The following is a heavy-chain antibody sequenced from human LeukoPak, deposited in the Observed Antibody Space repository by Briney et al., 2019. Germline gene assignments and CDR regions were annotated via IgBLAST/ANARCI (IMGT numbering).Heavy chain of an antibody. V-gene: IGHV4-31*03. J-gene: IGHJ4*02. Sequence: SDTLSLTCTVSGGSISSGAYYWTWIRQHPVKGLEWIGYVYYSGNIHYNPSLKGRVTISLDTSKDQFSLKLTSVTVADTAVYYCARDSRGVFDSWGQGSLVTVSS. CDR1: GGSISSGAYY. CDR3: ARDSRGVFDS. CDR2: VYYSGNI.